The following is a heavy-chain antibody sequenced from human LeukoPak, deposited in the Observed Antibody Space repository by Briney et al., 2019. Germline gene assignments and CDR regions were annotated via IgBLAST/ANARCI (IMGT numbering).Heavy chain of an antibody. Sequence: GGSLRLSCAASGFTFSSYGMSWVRQAPGKGLEWVGRIKSKTDGGTTDYAAPVKGRFTISRDDSKNTLYLQMNSLITEDTAVYFCTTIPGGKTKRGFDYWGQGTLVTVSS. CDR2: IKSKTDGGTT. J-gene: IGHJ4*02. D-gene: IGHD3-16*01. CDR1: GFTFSSYG. V-gene: IGHV3-15*01. CDR3: TTIPGGKTKRGFDY.